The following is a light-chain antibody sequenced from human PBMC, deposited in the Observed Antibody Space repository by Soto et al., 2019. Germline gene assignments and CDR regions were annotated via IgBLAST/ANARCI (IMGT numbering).Light chain of an antibody. CDR1: KLGDKY. CDR2: QDS. V-gene: IGLV3-1*01. Sequence: YELTQPPSVSVSPGQTASITCSGDKLGDKYACWYQQKPGQSPALVIYQDSKRPSGIPERFSGSNSGNTATLTISGTQAMDEADYYCQAWDSSTVVFGGGTKVTVL. J-gene: IGLJ2*01. CDR3: QAWDSSTVV.